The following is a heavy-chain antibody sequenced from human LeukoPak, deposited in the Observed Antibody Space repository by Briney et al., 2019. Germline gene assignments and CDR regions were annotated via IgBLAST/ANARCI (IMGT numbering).Heavy chain of an antibody. J-gene: IGHJ4*02. V-gene: IGHV3-21*01. D-gene: IGHD6-13*01. CDR1: GFTFSSYS. CDR2: ISSSSSYI. Sequence: GGSLRLSCAASGFTFSSYSMDWVRQAAGKGLEWVSSISSSSSYIYYADSVKGRFTISRDNAKNSLYLQMNSLRAEDTAVYYCARDHIAAAGTDYWGRGTLVTVSS. CDR3: ARDHIAAAGTDY.